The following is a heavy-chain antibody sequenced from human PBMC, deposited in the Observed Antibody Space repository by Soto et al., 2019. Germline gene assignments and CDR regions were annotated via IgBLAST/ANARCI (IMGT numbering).Heavy chain of an antibody. D-gene: IGHD6-13*01. V-gene: IGHV3-33*08. CDR3: ARDGGPGIAAAGYFDY. CDR1: EFTFSSYA. CDR2: IWYDGSNK. Sequence: GGSLRLSCAASEFTFSSYAMNWVRQAPGKGLEWVAVIWYDGSNKYYADSVKGRFTISRDNSKNTLYLQMNSLRAEDTAVYYCARDGGPGIAAAGYFDYWGQGTLVTVSS. J-gene: IGHJ4*02.